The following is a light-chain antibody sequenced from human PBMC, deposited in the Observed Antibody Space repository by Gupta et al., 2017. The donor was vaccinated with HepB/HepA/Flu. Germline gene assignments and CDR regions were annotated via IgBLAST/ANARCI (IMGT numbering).Light chain of an antibody. V-gene: IGKV1-5*03. Sequence: DIQMTQSPSTLSASVGDRVTITCRASQSISSWLAWYQQKPGKAPKLLIYKASSLESGVPSRFSGSGSGTEFTLTISSLQPDDFAAYYCQQYSSYPITFGAGTKVDIK. CDR2: KAS. CDR3: QQYSSYPIT. J-gene: IGKJ3*01. CDR1: QSISSW.